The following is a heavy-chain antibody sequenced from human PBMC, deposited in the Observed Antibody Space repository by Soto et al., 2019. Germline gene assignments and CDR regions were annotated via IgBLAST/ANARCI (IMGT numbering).Heavy chain of an antibody. D-gene: IGHD3-22*01. CDR2: INPNSGGT. CDR3: VRLLIIGAKTHFDY. CDR1: GYIFTGHD. V-gene: IGHV1-2*02. J-gene: IGHJ4*02. Sequence: ASVKVSCKASGYIFTGHDMHWVRQAPGQGLEWMGSINPNSGGTNYAQKFQGRLTMTIDTSINTAYMELSRLRSDDTALYYCVRLLIIGAKTHFDYWGQGTLGTSPQ.